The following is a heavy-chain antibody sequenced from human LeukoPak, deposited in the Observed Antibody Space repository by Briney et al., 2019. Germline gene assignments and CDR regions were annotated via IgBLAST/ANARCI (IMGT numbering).Heavy chain of an antibody. CDR3: AVDYGGKSSAFDI. D-gene: IGHD4-23*01. CDR2: ISPSGGIT. J-gene: IGHJ3*02. CDR1: GFTFSSHG. V-gene: IGHV3-23*01. Sequence: GGSLRLSCAASGFTFSSHGMNWVRQAPGKGLEWVSGISPSGGITYYTDSVKGRFTISRDNAKNSLYLQMNSLRAEDTAVYYCAVDYGGKSSAFDIWGQGTMVTVSS.